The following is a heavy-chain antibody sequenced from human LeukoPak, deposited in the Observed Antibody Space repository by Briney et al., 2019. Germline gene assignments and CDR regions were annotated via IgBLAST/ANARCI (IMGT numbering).Heavy chain of an antibody. J-gene: IGHJ3*02. V-gene: IGHV3-48*01. CDR3: AREGTRSDDAFDI. D-gene: IGHD3-10*01. CDR1: GFTFSSYS. CDR2: ISSSSSTI. Sequence: GGSLRLSCAASGFTFSSYSMNWVRQAPGKGLEWVSYISSSSSTIYYADSVKGRFTISRDNAKNSLYLQMNSLRAEDTAVYYCAREGTRSDDAFDIWGQGTMVTVSS.